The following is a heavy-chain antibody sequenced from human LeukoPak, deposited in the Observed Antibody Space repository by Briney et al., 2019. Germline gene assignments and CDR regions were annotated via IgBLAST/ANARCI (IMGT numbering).Heavy chain of an antibody. V-gene: IGHV4-39*07. J-gene: IGHJ4*02. D-gene: IGHD3-10*01. Sequence: PSETLSLTCTVSGGSISSSSYYWGWIRQPPGKGLEWIGSIYYSGSTYYNPSLKSRVTISVDTSKNQFSLKLSSVTAADTAVYYCARGALLWFGESTNYFDYWGQGTLVTVSS. CDR1: GGSISSSSYY. CDR3: ARGALLWFGESTNYFDY. CDR2: IYYSGST.